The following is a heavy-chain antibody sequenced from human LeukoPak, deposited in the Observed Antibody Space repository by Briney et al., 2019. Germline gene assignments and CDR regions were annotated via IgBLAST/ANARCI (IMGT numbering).Heavy chain of an antibody. Sequence: GGSLRLSCAASGVTFSSYSMNWVRQAPGKGLEGVSSISSSSSYIYYADSVKGRFTISRDNDKNSLYLKMNRLRAEDTAVYYCARSGSSECFDYWGQGTLVTVSS. J-gene: IGHJ4*02. CDR3: ARSGSSECFDY. D-gene: IGHD6-6*01. CDR2: ISSSSSYI. V-gene: IGHV3-21*01. CDR1: GVTFSSYS.